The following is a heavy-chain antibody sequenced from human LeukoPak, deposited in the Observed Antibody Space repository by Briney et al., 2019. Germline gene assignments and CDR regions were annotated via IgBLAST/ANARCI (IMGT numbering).Heavy chain of an antibody. CDR3: ARDLRNYYGSGSYSYYYYYYMDV. D-gene: IGHD3-10*01. Sequence: SETLSLTCTVSGYSISSGYYWGWIRQPPGKGLEWIGSIYHSGSTYYNPSLKSRVTMSVDTSKNQFSLKLSSVTAADTAVYYCARDLRNYYGSGSYSYYYYYYMDVWGKGTTVTISS. CDR2: IYHSGST. CDR1: GYSISSGYY. J-gene: IGHJ6*03. V-gene: IGHV4-38-2*02.